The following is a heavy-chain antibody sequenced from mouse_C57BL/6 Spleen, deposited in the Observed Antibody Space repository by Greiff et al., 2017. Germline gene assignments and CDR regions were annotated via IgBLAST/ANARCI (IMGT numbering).Heavy chain of an antibody. CDR1: GFTFSSYT. CDR2: ISGGGGNT. J-gene: IGHJ2*01. CDR3: ARQGAGTSKFFDY. Sequence: EVHLVESGGGLVKPGGSLKLSCAASGFTFSSYTMSWVRQTPEKRLEWVATISGGGGNTYYPDSVKGRFTISRDNAKNTLYLQMSSLRSEDTALYYCARQGAGTSKFFDYWGQGTTLTVSS. V-gene: IGHV5-9*01. D-gene: IGHD4-1*01.